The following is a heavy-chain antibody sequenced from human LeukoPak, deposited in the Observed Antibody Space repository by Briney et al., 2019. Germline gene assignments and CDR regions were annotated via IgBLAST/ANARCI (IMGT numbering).Heavy chain of an antibody. D-gene: IGHD3-3*01. Sequence: ASETLSLTCSVSGYSISSDSYWDWIRQPPGKGLEYIGSIYQSGSTYYSPSLKGRLSISIDTSKNQFSLKVHSVTAADTAVYYCGGPRSAFQPFDYWGQGALVTVSS. V-gene: IGHV4-38-2*01. CDR3: GGPRSAFQPFDY. CDR2: IYQSGST. J-gene: IGHJ4*02. CDR1: GYSISSDSY.